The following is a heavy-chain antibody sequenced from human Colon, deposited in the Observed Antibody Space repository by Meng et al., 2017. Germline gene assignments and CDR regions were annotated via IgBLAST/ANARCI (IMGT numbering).Heavy chain of an antibody. CDR1: GGSISSGGFF. D-gene: IGHD4-11*01. V-gene: IGHV4-30-4*08. J-gene: IGHJ4*02. Sequence: QVQLQESGPGLVKPSQTLSLTCTVSGGSISSGGFFWSWIRQHPGKGLEWIVSVYYNGNTYYNPSLKSRVTISVDTSKNQFSLKLSSVTAADTAVYYCARGGLPYDYWGQGTLVTVSS. CDR3: ARGGLPYDY. CDR2: VYYNGNT.